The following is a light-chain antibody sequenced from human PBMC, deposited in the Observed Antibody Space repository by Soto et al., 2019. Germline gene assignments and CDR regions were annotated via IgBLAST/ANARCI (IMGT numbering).Light chain of an antibody. CDR3: QQYGSSLFT. J-gene: IGKJ3*01. Sequence: EIVLTQSPGTLSLSPGERATLSYRASQSVSSNYLAWYQQKPGQAPRLLIYGASSRATGIPDRFSGSGSGTDFTLTISRLEPEDFAVYYCQQYGSSLFTFGPGTKVDIK. CDR1: QSVSSNY. V-gene: IGKV3-20*01. CDR2: GAS.